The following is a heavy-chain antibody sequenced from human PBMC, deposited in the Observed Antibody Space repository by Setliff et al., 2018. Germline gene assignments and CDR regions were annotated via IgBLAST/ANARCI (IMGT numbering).Heavy chain of an antibody. Sequence: ASVKVSCKTSGYPFTHQGISWVRQAPGQGLEWMGWISAYNGDTNFIQKYHDRVTMTTDRSTSTAYMELRSLGSDDTAMYYCARGGYGGYHEALDIWGQGTMVTVSS. D-gene: IGHD5-12*01. CDR1: GYPFTHQG. CDR3: ARGGYGGYHEALDI. V-gene: IGHV1-18*01. J-gene: IGHJ3*02. CDR2: ISAYNGDT.